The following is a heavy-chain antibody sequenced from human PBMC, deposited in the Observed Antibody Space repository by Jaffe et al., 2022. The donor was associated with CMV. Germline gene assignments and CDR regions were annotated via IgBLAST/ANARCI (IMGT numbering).Heavy chain of an antibody. CDR3: ARDRPLLRGAFDI. CDR1: GFTFSSYS. CDR2: ISSSSSYI. Sequence: EVQLVESGGGLVKPGGSLRLSCAASGFTFSSYSMNWVRQAPGKGLEWVSSISSSSSYIYYADSVKGRFTISRDNAKNSLYLQMNSLRAEDTAVYYCARDRPLLRGAFDIWGQGTMVTVSS. V-gene: IGHV3-21*01. D-gene: IGHD3-10*01. J-gene: IGHJ3*02.